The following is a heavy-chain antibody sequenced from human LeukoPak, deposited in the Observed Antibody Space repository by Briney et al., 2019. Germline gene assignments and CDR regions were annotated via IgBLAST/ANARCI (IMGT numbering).Heavy chain of an antibody. CDR2: IYTSGTT. CDR1: GGTISSYY. J-gene: IGHJ4*02. Sequence: PSETLSLTCTVSGGTISSYYWSWIRQPAGKGLEWIGRIYTSGTTHYNPSLKSRVTMSVDTSKNQFSLKLSSVTAADTAVYYCARLSTVTTSFDYWGQGTLVTVSS. D-gene: IGHD4-17*01. V-gene: IGHV4-4*07. CDR3: ARLSTVTTSFDY.